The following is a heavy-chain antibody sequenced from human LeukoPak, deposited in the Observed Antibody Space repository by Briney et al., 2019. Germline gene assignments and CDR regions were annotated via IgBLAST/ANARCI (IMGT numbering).Heavy chain of an antibody. CDR1: GGSISSYY. CDR2: IYYSGST. Sequence: SETLSLTCTVSGGSISSYYWSWIRQPPGKGLEWIGYIYYSGSTNYYPSLKSRVTISVDTSKNQFSLKLSSVTAADTAVYYCARNYYYYYYMDVWGKGTTVTISS. V-gene: IGHV4-59*01. CDR3: ARNYYYYYYMDV. J-gene: IGHJ6*03.